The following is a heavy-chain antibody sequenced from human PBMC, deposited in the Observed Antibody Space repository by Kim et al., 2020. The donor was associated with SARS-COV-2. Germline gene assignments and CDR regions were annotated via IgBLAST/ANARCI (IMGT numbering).Heavy chain of an antibody. Sequence: YAHKLQGRVTMTTDTSTSTAYMELRSLRSDDTAVYYCARDLSPVAGTSAYWGQGTLVTVSS. V-gene: IGHV1-18*01. D-gene: IGHD6-13*01. J-gene: IGHJ4*02. CDR3: ARDLSPVAGTSAY.